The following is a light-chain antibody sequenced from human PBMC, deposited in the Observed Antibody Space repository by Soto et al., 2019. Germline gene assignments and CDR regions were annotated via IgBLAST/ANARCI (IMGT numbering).Light chain of an antibody. CDR1: QDIGNW. CDR3: LQTNSFPWT. CDR2: ASS. J-gene: IGKJ1*01. V-gene: IGKV1-12*01. Sequence: DIQMTQSPSSVSASVGDRVSITCRASQDIGNWLAWYQQKPGKAPKLLISASSSLQSGVPSRFTGSGSGTDFTLMISSLQPEDCAIYWCLQTNSFPWTFGQGTKVDIX.